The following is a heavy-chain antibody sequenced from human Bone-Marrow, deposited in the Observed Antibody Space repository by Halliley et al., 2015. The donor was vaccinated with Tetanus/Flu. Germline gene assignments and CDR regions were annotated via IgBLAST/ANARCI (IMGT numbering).Heavy chain of an antibody. J-gene: IGHJ6*02. V-gene: IGHV4-59*01. CDR2: IYYDGPT. CDR3: GRERRVYYFYGMDV. Sequence: WIGYIYYDGPTSYNPSLKSRVAISVDTSKNQFSLKMSSVTPADTAVYYCGRERRVYYFYGMDVWGQGTTVAVSS.